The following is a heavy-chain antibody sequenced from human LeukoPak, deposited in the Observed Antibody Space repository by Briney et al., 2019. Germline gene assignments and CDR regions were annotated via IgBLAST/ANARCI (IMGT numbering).Heavy chain of an antibody. CDR2: IYYSGST. Sequence: SETLSLTCTVSGGSISSSSYYWGWIRQPPGKGLEWIGSIYYSGSTYYNPSLKSRVTISVDTSKNQFSLKLSSVTAADTAVYYCAREQLLGFGESYDRGFDYWGQGTLVTVSS. CDR1: GGSISSSSYY. J-gene: IGHJ4*02. D-gene: IGHD3-10*01. V-gene: IGHV4-39*07. CDR3: AREQLLGFGESYDRGFDY.